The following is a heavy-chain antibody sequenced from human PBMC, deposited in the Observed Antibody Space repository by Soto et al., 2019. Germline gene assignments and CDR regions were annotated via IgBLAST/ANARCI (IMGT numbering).Heavy chain of an antibody. CDR3: ARHKEITGTHP. CDR2: IYYSGST. CDR1: GGSISSSSYY. J-gene: IGHJ5*02. D-gene: IGHD1-20*01. V-gene: IGHV4-39*01. Sequence: SETLSLTCTVSGGSISSSSYYWGWIRQPPGKGLGWIGSIYYSGSTYYNPSLKSRVTISVDTSKNQFSRKLSSVTAADTAVYYCARHKEITGTHPWGQGTLVTVSS.